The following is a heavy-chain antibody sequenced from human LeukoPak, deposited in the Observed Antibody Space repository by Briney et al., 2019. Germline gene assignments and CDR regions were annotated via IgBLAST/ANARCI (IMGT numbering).Heavy chain of an antibody. CDR3: ARGSEYSSGWYEGDNWFDP. Sequence: GGSLRLSCAASGFTFSSYEMNWARQAPGKGLEWVSYISSSGSTIYYADSVKGRFTISRDNAKNSLYLQMNSLRAEDTAVYYCARGSEYSSGWYEGDNWFDPWGQGTLVTVSS. J-gene: IGHJ5*02. CDR1: GFTFSSYE. CDR2: ISSSGSTI. D-gene: IGHD6-19*01. V-gene: IGHV3-48*03.